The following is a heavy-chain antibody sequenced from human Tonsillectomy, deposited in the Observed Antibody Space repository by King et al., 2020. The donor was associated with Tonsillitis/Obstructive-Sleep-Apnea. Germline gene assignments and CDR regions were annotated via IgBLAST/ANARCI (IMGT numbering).Heavy chain of an antibody. CDR2: IYWDDDK. D-gene: IGHD3-3*01. Sequence: ITLKESGPTLVKPTQTLTLTCTFSGFSLSTSGVGVGWIRQPPGQALEWLALIYWDDDKRYSPSLKSRLTITKDTSKNQVVLTMTNMDPVDTATYYCAHLLGYYTGYNWFDPWGQGTLVTVSS. V-gene: IGHV2-5*02. CDR3: AHLLGYYTGYNWFDP. CDR1: GFSLSTSGVG. J-gene: IGHJ5*02.